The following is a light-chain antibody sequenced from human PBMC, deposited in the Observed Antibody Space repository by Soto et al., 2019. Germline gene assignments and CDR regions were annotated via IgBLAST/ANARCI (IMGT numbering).Light chain of an antibody. CDR3: QQYGSSPWT. V-gene: IGKV3-20*01. Sequence: EIVLTQSPGTLSLSPGERATLSCRASQSVSSSYLAWYQQKPGQAPRLLIYGASSRATGIPDRFSGSGSGTDLTLTISTLEPEDFSVYYCQQYGSSPWTFGQATKVEIK. CDR1: QSVSSSY. J-gene: IGKJ1*01. CDR2: GAS.